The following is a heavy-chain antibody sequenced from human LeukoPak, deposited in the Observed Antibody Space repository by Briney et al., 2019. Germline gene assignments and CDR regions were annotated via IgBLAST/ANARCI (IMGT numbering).Heavy chain of an antibody. Sequence: GESLKISCAASGFTFSSYGMIWVRQAPGKGLEWVSTITNSGDSTYYTDSVKGRFTISRDDSRNTLYLQMNSLRAEDTAVYYCAEDRGYYDTSGYLIWGQGTLVTVSS. J-gene: IGHJ4*02. D-gene: IGHD3-22*01. CDR3: AEDRGYYDTSGYLI. CDR2: ITNSGDST. CDR1: GFTFSSYG. V-gene: IGHV3-23*01.